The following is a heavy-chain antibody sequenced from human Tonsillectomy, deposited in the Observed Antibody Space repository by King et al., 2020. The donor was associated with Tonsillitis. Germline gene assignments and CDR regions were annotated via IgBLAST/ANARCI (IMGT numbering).Heavy chain of an antibody. D-gene: IGHD5-24*01. V-gene: IGHV3-48*02. CDR1: GFMFSDYS. J-gene: IGHJ5*02. CDR2: ISSSSTTI. CDR3: ARVEDGYRSAAGTWFDP. Sequence: VQLVESGGGLVQPGGSLRLSCEASGFMFSDYSMHWLRQAPGKGPEWVSYISSSSTTIYHADSVKGRFTISRDNVRNAVYLQMNSLRDEDTAMYYCARVEDGYRSAAGTWFDPWGQGTLVIVSS.